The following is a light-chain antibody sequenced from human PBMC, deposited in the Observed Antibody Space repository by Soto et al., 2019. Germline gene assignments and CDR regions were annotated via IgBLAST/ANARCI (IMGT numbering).Light chain of an antibody. CDR2: DVS. J-gene: IGLJ3*02. CDR3: SSYTSSSTPWV. CDR1: SSDVGGYNY. Sequence: QSALTQSASVSGSPGQSITISCTGTSSDVGGYNYVSWYQQHPGKAPKLMIYDVSNRPSGVSNRFSGSKSGNTASLTISGLQDEDEADYYCSSYTSSSTPWVFGGGTKLTVL. V-gene: IGLV2-14*01.